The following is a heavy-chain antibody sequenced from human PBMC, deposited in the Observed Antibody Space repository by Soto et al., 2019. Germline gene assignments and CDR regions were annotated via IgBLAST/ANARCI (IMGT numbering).Heavy chain of an antibody. Sequence: GGSLRLSCAASGFTFSSYWMHWVRQAPGKGLLWVSRINGDGRTTNYADSVKGRLTISRDDAKNTLYLQMNSLRAEDTAVYYCARGYSGTYRIDYWGRGTLVTVSS. CDR3: ARGYSGTYRIDY. CDR2: INGDGRTT. D-gene: IGHD1-26*01. CDR1: GFTFSSYW. V-gene: IGHV3-74*01. J-gene: IGHJ4*02.